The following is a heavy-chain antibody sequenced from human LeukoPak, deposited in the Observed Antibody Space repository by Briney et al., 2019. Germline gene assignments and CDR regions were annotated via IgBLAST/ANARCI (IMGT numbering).Heavy chain of an antibody. Sequence: GGSLRLSCAASGFTFSSYAMSWVRQAPGKGLEWVSAISGSGGSTYYADSVKGRFTISRDNSKNRLYLQMNSLRAEDTAVYYCANQRLERRNYWGQGTLVTVSS. D-gene: IGHD1-1*01. V-gene: IGHV3-23*01. J-gene: IGHJ4*02. CDR3: ANQRLERRNY. CDR2: ISGSGGST. CDR1: GFTFSSYA.